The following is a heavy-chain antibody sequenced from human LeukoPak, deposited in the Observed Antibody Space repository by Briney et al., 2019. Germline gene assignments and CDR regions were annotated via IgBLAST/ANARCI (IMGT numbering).Heavy chain of an antibody. CDR1: GGSISSYY. CDR3: ARENSGSYREFDY. V-gene: IGHV4-4*07. D-gene: IGHD1-26*01. CDR2: IYTSGST. J-gene: IGHJ4*02. Sequence: SETLSLTCTVSGGSISSYYWSWIRQPAGKGLEWIGRIYTSGSTSYNASLKSRVSMSVDTSKNQFSLKLSSVTAADTAVFYCARENSGSYREFDYWGQGTLVTVSS.